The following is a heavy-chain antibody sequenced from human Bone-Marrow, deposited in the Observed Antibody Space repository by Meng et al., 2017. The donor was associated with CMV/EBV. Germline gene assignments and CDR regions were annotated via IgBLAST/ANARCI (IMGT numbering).Heavy chain of an antibody. Sequence: SGFNFKIYSMNWVRQAPGKGLEWVSTVRSSTNDMFYTDSVKGRFTISSDIAKNSLYLQMNSLRAEDTAVYYCARDVWGGYSGGCFDFWGQGTMVTVSS. V-gene: IGHV3-21*01. CDR3: ARDVWGGYSGGCFDF. J-gene: IGHJ3*01. CDR2: VRSSTNDM. D-gene: IGHD3-3*01. CDR1: GFNFKIYS.